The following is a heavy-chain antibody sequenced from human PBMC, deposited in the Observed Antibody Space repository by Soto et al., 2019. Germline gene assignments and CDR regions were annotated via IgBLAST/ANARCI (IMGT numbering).Heavy chain of an antibody. CDR3: ATRSYGADDGSIDY. Sequence: ASVKVSCKVSGYTLTELSMHWVRQAPGKGLEWMGGFDPEDGETIYAQKFQGRVTMTEDTSTDTAYMELSSLRSEDTAVYYCATRSYGADDGSIDYWGQATLVTVSS. D-gene: IGHD3-10*01. V-gene: IGHV1-24*01. J-gene: IGHJ4*02. CDR1: GYTLTELS. CDR2: FDPEDGET.